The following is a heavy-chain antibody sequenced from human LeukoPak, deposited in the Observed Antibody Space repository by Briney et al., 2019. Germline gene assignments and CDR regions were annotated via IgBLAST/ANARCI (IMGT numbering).Heavy chain of an antibody. CDR2: IYYSGST. CDR3: ARGRILRYFDWLGPDWFDP. D-gene: IGHD3-9*01. CDR1: GGSISSGGYY. V-gene: IGHV4-31*03. Sequence: SETLSLTCTVSGGSISSGGYYWSWIRQHPGKGLEWIGYIYYSGSTYYNPSLKSRVTISVDTSKNQFSLKLSSVTAADTAVYYCARGRILRYFDWLGPDWFDPWGQGTLVTVSS. J-gene: IGHJ5*02.